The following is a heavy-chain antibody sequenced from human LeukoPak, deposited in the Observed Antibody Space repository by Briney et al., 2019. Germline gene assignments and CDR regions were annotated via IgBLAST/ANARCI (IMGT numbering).Heavy chain of an antibody. D-gene: IGHD6-13*01. Sequence: SETLSLTCTVSGGSVSSGRYYWSWIRQPPGKGLEWIGYIPYSGSTNYSPSLKSRVTISVDTSKNQFSLKLSSVTAADTAMYYCAREYSSSWAIFDYWGQGTLVTVPS. CDR3: AREYSSSWAIFDY. V-gene: IGHV4-61*01. CDR2: IPYSGST. J-gene: IGHJ4*02. CDR1: GGSVSSGRYY.